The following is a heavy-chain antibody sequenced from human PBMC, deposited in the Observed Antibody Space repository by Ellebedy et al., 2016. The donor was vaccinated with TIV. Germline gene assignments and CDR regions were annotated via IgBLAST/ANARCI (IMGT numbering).Heavy chain of an antibody. Sequence: GSLRLSXAVYGGSFSGYYWSWIRQPPGKGLEWIGEINHSGSTNYNPSLKSRVTMSVDTSKNQFSLKLSSVTAADTAVYYCAREDSDYYYGMDVWGQGTTVTVSS. CDR1: GGSFSGYY. CDR2: INHSGST. V-gene: IGHV4-34*01. CDR3: AREDSDYYYGMDV. D-gene: IGHD4-11*01. J-gene: IGHJ6*02.